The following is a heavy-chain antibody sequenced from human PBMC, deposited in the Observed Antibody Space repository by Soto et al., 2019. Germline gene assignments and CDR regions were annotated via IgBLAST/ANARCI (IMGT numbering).Heavy chain of an antibody. D-gene: IGHD3-10*01. Sequence: QVQLVESGGGVVQPGRSLRLSCAASGFTFSSYAMHWVRQAPGKGLEWVAVISYDGMNKYYADSVKGRFTISRDNSKNAQYLQMNGLGAEDKAGYYCAKGECALVYWGQGTLVTVSS. V-gene: IGHV3-30*18. CDR2: ISYDGMNK. CDR3: AKGECALVY. J-gene: IGHJ4*02. CDR1: GFTFSSYA.